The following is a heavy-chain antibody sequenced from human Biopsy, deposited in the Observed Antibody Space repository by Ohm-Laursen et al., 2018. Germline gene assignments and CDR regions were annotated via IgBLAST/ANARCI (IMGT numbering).Heavy chain of an antibody. CDR2: FAPENGKT. D-gene: IGHD1-20*01. CDR1: GYTLTDLS. V-gene: IGHV1-24*01. CDR3: AGDINNWNVNY. J-gene: IGHJ4*02. Sequence: SAKVSCNVSGYTLTDLSMHWVRQAPGKGLEWMGGFAPENGKTINAQKFQGRVTMTEDTSTDTAYMELSNLRSEDTAVYYCAGDINNWNVNYWGQGTLVIVSS.